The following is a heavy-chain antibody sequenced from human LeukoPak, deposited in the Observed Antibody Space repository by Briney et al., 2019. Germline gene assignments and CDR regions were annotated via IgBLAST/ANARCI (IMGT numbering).Heavy chain of an antibody. CDR3: ASHRSLAAAPY. CDR2: IKQDGSEK. V-gene: IGHV3-7*01. J-gene: IGHJ4*02. D-gene: IGHD6-13*01. CDR1: GFTFSSYA. Sequence: GGSLRPSCAASGFTFSSYAMSWVRQAPGKGLEWVANIKQDGSEKYYVDSVKGRFTISRDNAKNSLYLQMNSLRAEDTAVYYCASHRSLAAAPYWGQGTLVTVSS.